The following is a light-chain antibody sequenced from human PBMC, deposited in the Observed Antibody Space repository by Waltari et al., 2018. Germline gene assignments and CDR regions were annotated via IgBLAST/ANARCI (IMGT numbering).Light chain of an antibody. Sequence: QSALTQPASVSGSPGQSITISCSGSTTDIGTYAYLSWYPPYPGKAPQLILYQVTIRPAGVSNRFCGARSGNTASLTISGLQTDDEAIYYCSSYTDSTTVVFGGGTVVTVL. CDR3: SSYTDSTTVV. J-gene: IGLJ2*01. CDR1: TTDIGTYAY. CDR2: QVT. V-gene: IGLV2-14*01.